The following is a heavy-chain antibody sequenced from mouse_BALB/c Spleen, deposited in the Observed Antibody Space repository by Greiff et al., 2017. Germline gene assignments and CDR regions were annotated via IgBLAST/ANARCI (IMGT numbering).Heavy chain of an antibody. Sequence: QVQLQQPGAELVKPGISVKLSCKASGYNFTSYWINWVKLRPGQGLEWIGDIYPGSGSTNYNEKFKSKATLTVDTSSSTAYMQLSSLASEDSALYYCAREYFDYWGQGTTLTVSS. CDR1: GYNFTSYW. CDR2: IYPGSGST. J-gene: IGHJ2*01. V-gene: IGHV1-55*01. CDR3: AREYFDY.